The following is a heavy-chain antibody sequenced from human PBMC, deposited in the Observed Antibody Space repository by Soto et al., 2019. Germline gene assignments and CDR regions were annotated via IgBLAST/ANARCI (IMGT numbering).Heavy chain of an antibody. CDR3: ARDKGDGSGSYYGY. CDR2: ISAYNGNT. J-gene: IGHJ4*02. Sequence: QVQLVQSGAEVKKPGASVKVSCKASGYTFTSYGISWVRQAPGQGLEWMGWISAYNGNTNYAQKLQGRVTMTTDTDTSTAYRDLRSLRADDTAVYYCARDKGDGSGSYYGYGGQGTLVTVSS. D-gene: IGHD3-10*01. V-gene: IGHV1-18*01. CDR1: GYTFTSYG.